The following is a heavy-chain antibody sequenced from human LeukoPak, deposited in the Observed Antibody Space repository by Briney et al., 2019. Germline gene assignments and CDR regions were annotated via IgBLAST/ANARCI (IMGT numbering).Heavy chain of an antibody. J-gene: IGHJ1*01. D-gene: IGHD1-14*01. CDR2: IIPIFGTA. Sequence: GASVKVSCKASGGTFSSYAISWVRQAPGQGLEWMGGIIPIFGTANYAQKFRGRVTITADEPTSRAYMELSSLRSEDTAVYYCARDSSEFRSLLFHLGQGTLVTVSS. V-gene: IGHV1-69*13. CDR1: GGTFSSYA. CDR3: ARDSSEFRSLLFH.